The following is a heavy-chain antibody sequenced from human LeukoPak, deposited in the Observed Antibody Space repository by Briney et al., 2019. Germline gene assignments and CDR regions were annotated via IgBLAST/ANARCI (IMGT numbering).Heavy chain of an antibody. V-gene: IGHV5-51*01. J-gene: IGHJ4*02. CDR1: GYRFTSDW. D-gene: IGHD2-15*01. CDR2: IYPGDSDT. CDR3: ARLSGRVVCSAGSCYIDS. Sequence: GESLKISCKGSGYRFTSDWVGWVRQMPGKGLEWMGIIYPGDSDTRYSPSFQGQVTISADKSVNTAYLQWSSLKASDTAMYYCARLSGRVVCSAGSCYIDSWGQGTLVTVSS.